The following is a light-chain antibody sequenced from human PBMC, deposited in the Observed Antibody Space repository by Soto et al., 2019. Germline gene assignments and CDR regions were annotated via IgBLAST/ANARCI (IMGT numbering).Light chain of an antibody. CDR2: EVT. V-gene: IGLV2-14*01. CDR1: RSDVGAYNY. J-gene: IGLJ1*01. Sequence: QSTLTQPASVSGSPGQSIAISCTGTRSDVGAYNYVSWYQQHPVKAPKLMISEVTNRPSGVSDRFSGSKSGNTPSLTISGLQAEDEADYYCSSFTSRFTFVFGTGTKLTVL. CDR3: SSFTSRFTFV.